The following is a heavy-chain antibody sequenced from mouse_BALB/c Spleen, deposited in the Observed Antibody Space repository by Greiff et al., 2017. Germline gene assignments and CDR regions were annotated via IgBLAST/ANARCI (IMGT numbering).Heavy chain of an antibody. CDR3: AKEGPRLGRISWYFDV. D-gene: IGHD4-1*01. CDR1: GFTFSSFG. CDR2: ISSGSSTI. V-gene: IGHV5-17*02. J-gene: IGHJ1*01. Sequence: EVKVEESGGGLVQPGGSRKLSCAASGFTFSSFGMHWVRQAPEKGLEWVAYISSGSSTIYYADTVKGRFTISRDNPKNTLFLQMTSLRSEDTAMYDCAKEGPRLGRISWYFDVWGAGTTVTVSS.